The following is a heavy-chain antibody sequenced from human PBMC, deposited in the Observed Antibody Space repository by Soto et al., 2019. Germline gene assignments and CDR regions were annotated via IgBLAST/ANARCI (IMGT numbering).Heavy chain of an antibody. CDR3: ARSYSSGWEFDY. D-gene: IGHD6-19*01. V-gene: IGHV3-11*01. J-gene: IGHJ4*02. CDR2: ISSTGRTI. CDR1: GFTFSNYY. Sequence: QVQLVESGGGSVKPGGSLRLSCGASGFTFSNYYMSWIRQAPGKGLEWVSYISSTGRTIYYADSVKGRFTVSRDNAQNSLSLKLNSLRVEDTAVYYCARSYSSGWEFDYWGQGTQVTVSS.